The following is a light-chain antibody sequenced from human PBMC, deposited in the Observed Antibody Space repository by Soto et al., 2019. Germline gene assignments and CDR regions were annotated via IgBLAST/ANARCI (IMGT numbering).Light chain of an antibody. J-gene: IGKJ3*01. Sequence: EIVLTQSPGTLSLSPGERATLACRASQSVSNNYLAWYQQKPGQAPRLLIYRASNRATGIPDRFSGSGSGTDFTLTISRLEPEDFAVYYYQHYGSSPPFTFGPGTTVDIK. CDR3: QHYGSSPPFT. CDR2: RAS. V-gene: IGKV3-20*01. CDR1: QSVSNNY.